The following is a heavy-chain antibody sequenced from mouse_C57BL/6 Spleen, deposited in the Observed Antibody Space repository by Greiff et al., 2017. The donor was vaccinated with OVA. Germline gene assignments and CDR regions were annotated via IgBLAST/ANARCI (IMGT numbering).Heavy chain of an antibody. V-gene: IGHV1-50*01. CDR3: ARTGGYDDDDYYTMDY. CDR2: IDPSDSYT. CDR1: GYTFTSYW. Sequence: QVQLLQSGAELVKPGASVKLSCKASGYTFTSYWMQWVKQRPGQGLEWIGEIDPSDSYTNYNQKFKGKATLTVDTSSSTAYMQLSSLTSEDSAVYYCARTGGYDDDDYYTMDYWGQGTSVTVSS. D-gene: IGHD2-4*01. J-gene: IGHJ4*01.